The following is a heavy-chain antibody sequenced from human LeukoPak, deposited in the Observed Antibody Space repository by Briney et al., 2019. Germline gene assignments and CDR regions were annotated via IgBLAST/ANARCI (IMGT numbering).Heavy chain of an antibody. D-gene: IGHD4-17*01. CDR2: VSGSGGAT. V-gene: IGHV3-23*01. J-gene: IGHJ4*02. CDR3: VKGTTYGDYFDY. Sequence: PGGSLRLSCAASGFTFITYGMTWVRQAPGKGLEWVSTVSGSGGATYYTDSVKGRFTISRDNSKNTLYLVMNNLRAEDTALYFCVKGTTYGDYFDYWGQGTQVTVSS. CDR1: GFTFITYG.